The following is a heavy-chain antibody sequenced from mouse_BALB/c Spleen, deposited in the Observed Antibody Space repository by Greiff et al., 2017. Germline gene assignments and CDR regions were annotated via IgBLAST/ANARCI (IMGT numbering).Heavy chain of an antibody. V-gene: IGHV1-5*01. J-gene: IGHJ3*01. D-gene: IGHD2-10*02. CDR2: IYPGNSDT. CDR1: GYSFTSYW. CDR3: TRCLYGNYEAWFAY. Sequence: EVQLQQSGTVLARPGASVKMSCKASGYSFTSYWMHWVKQRPGQGLEWIGAIYPGNSDTSYNQKFKGKAKLTAVTSASTAYMELSSLTNEDSAVYYCTRCLYGNYEAWFAYWGQGTLVTVSA.